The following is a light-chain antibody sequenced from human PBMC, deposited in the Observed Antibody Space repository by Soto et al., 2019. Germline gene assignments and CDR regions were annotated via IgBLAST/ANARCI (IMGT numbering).Light chain of an antibody. V-gene: IGLV1-44*01. CDR2: VNN. J-gene: IGLJ2*01. CDR3: ATWDDNLNGLI. Sequence: QAVVTQPPSASGTPGQTVTMSCSGSTSNIGTNTVTWYQQLPGSAPKVLIYVNNQRRSGVPDRCSGSKSGTSAFLAITGLQSEDEADYYCATWDDNLNGLIFGGGTKLTVL. CDR1: TSNIGTNT.